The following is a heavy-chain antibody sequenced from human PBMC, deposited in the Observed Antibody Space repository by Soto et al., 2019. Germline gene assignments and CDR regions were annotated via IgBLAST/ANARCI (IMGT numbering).Heavy chain of an antibody. V-gene: IGHV4-30-4*01. Sequence: QVQLQESGPGLVKPSQTLSLTCTVSGGSISSGNYYWSWIRQPPGKGLEWIGFISYSGTTHYSASRRSRVSISVDTSKNQFSLELSSVTAADTAVYYCATMGTPVTGLYYFDYWGQGTLVTVSS. J-gene: IGHJ4*02. CDR1: GGSISSGNYY. CDR3: ATMGTPVTGLYYFDY. CDR2: ISYSGTT. D-gene: IGHD4-17*01.